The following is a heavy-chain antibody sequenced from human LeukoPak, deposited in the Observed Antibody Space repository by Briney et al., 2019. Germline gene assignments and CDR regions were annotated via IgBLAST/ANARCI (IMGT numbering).Heavy chain of an antibody. CDR2: ISGDAGTT. J-gene: IGHJ4*02. CDR3: AKDIGERGYKDY. D-gene: IGHD5-18*01. Sequence: GGSLRLSCAASGFTFKDYAMHWVRQTPGKGLEWVSLISGDAGTTFYGDSVKGRFTISRDNSKNSLYLQMNSLRTEDTASYYCAKDIGERGYKDYWGQGTLVTVSS. V-gene: IGHV3-43*02. CDR1: GFTFKDYA.